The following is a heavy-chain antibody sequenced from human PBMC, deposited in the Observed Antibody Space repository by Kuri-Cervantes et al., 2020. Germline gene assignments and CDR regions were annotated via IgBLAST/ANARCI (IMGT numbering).Heavy chain of an antibody. Sequence: SETLSLTCTVSVGSISSSSYYWAWLRQPPGKGLEWIGSVYYSGHTYYSPPLKSRLTISVDTSKNQFSLKLKSVTAADTAVYYCARRRIEEVPGMGDWFDPWGQGTLVTVSS. CDR3: ARRRIEEVPGMGDWFDP. V-gene: IGHV4-39*01. CDR2: VYYSGHT. D-gene: IGHD6-19*01. CDR1: VGSISSSSYY. J-gene: IGHJ5*02.